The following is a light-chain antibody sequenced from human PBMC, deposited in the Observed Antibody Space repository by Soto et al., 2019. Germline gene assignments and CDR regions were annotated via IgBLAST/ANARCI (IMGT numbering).Light chain of an antibody. J-gene: IGLJ1*01. V-gene: IGLV3-21*02. CDR1: DIGGKS. Sequence: SYELTQPPSVSVAPGLTAIITCGGNDIGGKSVHWYQQKPGQAPVLVVYDDSDRPSGIPERFSGSNSGDTATLTISRVEAGDEADYNCQVWDSRSDHYVFGTGTKLTVL. CDR2: DDS. CDR3: QVWDSRSDHYV.